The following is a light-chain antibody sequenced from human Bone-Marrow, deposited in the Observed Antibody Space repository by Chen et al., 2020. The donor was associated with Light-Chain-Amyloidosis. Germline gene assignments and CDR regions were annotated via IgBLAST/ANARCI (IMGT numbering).Light chain of an antibody. Sequence: SSVLTQPSSVSVAPGQTATMACGGNNIGSTPVHWYQQTPGQAPLLVVYDDSDRPSGIPERLSGSNSGNTATLTISRVEAGDEADYYCQVWDRSSDRPVFGGGTKLTVL. CDR1: NIGSTP. V-gene: IGLV3-21*02. J-gene: IGLJ3*02. CDR3: QVWDRSSDRPV. CDR2: DDS.